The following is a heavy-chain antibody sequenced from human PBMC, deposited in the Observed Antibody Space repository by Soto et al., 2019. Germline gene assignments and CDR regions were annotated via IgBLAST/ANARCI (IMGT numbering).Heavy chain of an antibody. CDR1: WLSIGCSYYY. CDR3: ARPTAVGATVRYFFDY. J-gene: IGHJ4*01. CDR2: VFYTGFT. Sequence: PSETKSRTCAVSWLSIGCSYYYLGWLRQSPGKGPEWIGSVFYTGFTSYNPSLESRVSVTADTSTSTVYMELNSLTSQDTAVYYCARPTAVGATVRYFFDYWGQGTLVTVSS. V-gene: IGHV4-39*07. D-gene: IGHD1-26*01.